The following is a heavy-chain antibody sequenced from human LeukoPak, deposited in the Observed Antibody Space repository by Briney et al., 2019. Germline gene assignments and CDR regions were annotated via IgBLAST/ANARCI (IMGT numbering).Heavy chain of an antibody. V-gene: IGHV1-18*01. D-gene: IGHD5-18*01. J-gene: IGHJ4*02. Sequence: ASVKVSFKASGYTFTGYAISWVRQAPGQGLEWMGWISTYNGNTNYAQNLQDRVTMTTDTSTSTAYMELRSLRSDDTAVYYCARGYSYGYRDYFDFWGQGTLVTVSS. CDR1: GYTFTGYA. CDR2: ISTYNGNT. CDR3: ARGYSYGYRDYFDF.